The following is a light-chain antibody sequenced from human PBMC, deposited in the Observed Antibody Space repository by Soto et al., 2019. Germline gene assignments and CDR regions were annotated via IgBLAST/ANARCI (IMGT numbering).Light chain of an antibody. CDR1: QSVLYSSDNKNY. Sequence: DIVMTQSPDSLAVSLGERATINCKSSQSVLYSSDNKNYLGWYQQKPGKAPKLLIYAASSLQSGVPSRFSGSGSGTDFTLTISSLQPEDFATYYCLQDYNYPWTFGQGTKVDIK. J-gene: IGKJ1*01. V-gene: IGKV4-1*01. CDR3: LQDYNYPWT. CDR2: AAS.